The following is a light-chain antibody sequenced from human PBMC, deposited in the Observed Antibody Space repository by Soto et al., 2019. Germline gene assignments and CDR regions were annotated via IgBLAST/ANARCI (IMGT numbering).Light chain of an antibody. V-gene: IGKV3-20*01. Sequence: EIVLTQSPGILSLSPGERATLSCRASQSVSSSYLAWYQQKPGQAPRLLIYGASNRATGIPARFSASGYKTDFTLTISRLEPEDFAVYYCQQYGSSPPYTLGQGTKLEIK. CDR3: QQYGSSPPYT. CDR2: GAS. CDR1: QSVSSSY. J-gene: IGKJ2*01.